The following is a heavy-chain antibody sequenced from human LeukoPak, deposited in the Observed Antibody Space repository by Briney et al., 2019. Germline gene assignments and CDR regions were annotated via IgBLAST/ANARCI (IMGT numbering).Heavy chain of an antibody. Sequence: GGPLRLSCAASGFTFSDHYMNWIRQAPGMALEWVSYISSSGSYTNYADSVEGRFTISRDNAENSLYLQMNSLRAEDTAVYYCARGGGYSNQNWFDPWGQGTLVTVSS. D-gene: IGHD4-11*01. CDR1: GFTFSDHY. V-gene: IGHV3-11*06. J-gene: IGHJ5*02. CDR3: ARGGGYSNQNWFDP. CDR2: ISSSGSYT.